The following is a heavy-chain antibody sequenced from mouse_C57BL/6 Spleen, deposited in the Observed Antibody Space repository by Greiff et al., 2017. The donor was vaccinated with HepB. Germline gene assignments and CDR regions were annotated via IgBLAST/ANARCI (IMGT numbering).Heavy chain of an antibody. J-gene: IGHJ2*01. Sequence: QVQLQQSGAELVKPGASVKISCKASGYAFSSYWMNWVKQRPGKGLEWIGQIYPGDGDTNYNGKFKGKATLTADKSSSTAYMQLSSLTSEDSAVYFCARRGYGLYYVDYGGQGTTLTVSS. D-gene: IGHD1-2*01. V-gene: IGHV1-80*01. CDR1: GYAFSSYW. CDR3: ARRGYGLYYVDY. CDR2: IYPGDGDT.